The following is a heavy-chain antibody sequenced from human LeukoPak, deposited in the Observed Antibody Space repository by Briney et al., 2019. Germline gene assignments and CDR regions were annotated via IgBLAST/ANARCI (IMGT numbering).Heavy chain of an antibody. Sequence: SGTLSLTCAVSGGSISSSNWWSWVRQPPGKGLEWIGEIYHSGSTNYNPSLKSRVTISVDKSKNQFSLKLSSVTAADTAVYYCAVRDDYVWGSYRRWGQGTLVTVSS. D-gene: IGHD3-16*02. V-gene: IGHV4-4*02. J-gene: IGHJ4*02. CDR2: IYHSGST. CDR3: AVRDDYVWGSYRR. CDR1: GGSISSSNW.